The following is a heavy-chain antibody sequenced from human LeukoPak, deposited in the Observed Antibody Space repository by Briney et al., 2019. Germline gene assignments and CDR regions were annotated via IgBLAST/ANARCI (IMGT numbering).Heavy chain of an antibody. CDR1: GFTFSSYW. CDR3: AREWMAPGNAFDI. J-gene: IGHJ3*02. Sequence: GGSLRLSCAASGFTFSSYWMNWVRQAPGKGLEWVASIKQDGSEKYYVDSVKGRFTISRDNSKKSLYLQMNSLRAEDTALYYCAREWMAPGNAFDIWGQGTMVTVSS. V-gene: IGHV3-7*01. CDR2: IKQDGSEK. D-gene: IGHD5-24*01.